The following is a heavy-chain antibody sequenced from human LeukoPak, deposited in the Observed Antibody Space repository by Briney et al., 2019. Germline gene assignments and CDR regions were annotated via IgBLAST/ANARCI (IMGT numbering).Heavy chain of an antibody. CDR2: INHSGTT. V-gene: IGHV4-34*01. D-gene: IGHD3-9*01. J-gene: IGHJ5*02. Sequence: PSETLSLTCAVYGGSFSDYYWSWIRQPPGKGLEWIGEINHSGTTNYNPSLKSRVTISVDTSKNQFSLKLSSVTAADTAVYYCAREWWGYDVLTGDNWFDPWGQGTLVTVSS. CDR1: GGSFSDYY. CDR3: AREWWGYDVLTGDNWFDP.